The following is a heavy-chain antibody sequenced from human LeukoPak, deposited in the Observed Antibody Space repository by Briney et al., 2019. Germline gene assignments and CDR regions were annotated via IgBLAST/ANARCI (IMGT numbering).Heavy chain of an antibody. D-gene: IGHD2-15*01. CDR2: IIPIVGTA. J-gene: IGHJ6*03. CDR1: GGTFSSYA. Sequence: ASVKVSCKASGGTFSSYAISWVRQAPGQGLEWMGGIIPIVGTANYAQKFQGRVTITADESTSTAYMELSSLRSEDTAVYYCARGYCSGGSLFCGFLDHGATRDYYYMDVWGKGTTVTVSS. CDR3: ARGYCSGGSLFCGFLDHGATRDYYYMDV. V-gene: IGHV1-69*13.